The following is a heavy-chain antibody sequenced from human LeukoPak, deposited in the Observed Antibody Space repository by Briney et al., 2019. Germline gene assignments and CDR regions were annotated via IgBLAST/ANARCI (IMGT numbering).Heavy chain of an antibody. CDR1: GFTVTSNY. CDR3: ARDLVKPPDAPYYYGMDV. J-gene: IGHJ6*02. Sequence: GGSLRLSCAASGFTVTSNYITWVRQAPGKGLEWVSVIYSGGNTFYADSVKGRFTVSRHSSKNTVYLQMNSLRPEDTAVYYCARDLVKPPDAPYYYGMDVWGPGTTVTVSS. V-gene: IGHV3-53*04. CDR2: IYSGGNT. D-gene: IGHD2-21*01.